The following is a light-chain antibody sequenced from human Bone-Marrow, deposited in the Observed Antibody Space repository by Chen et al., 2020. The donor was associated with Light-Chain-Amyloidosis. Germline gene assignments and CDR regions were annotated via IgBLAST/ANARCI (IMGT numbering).Light chain of an antibody. V-gene: IGLV2-14*01. Sequence: APPQPASLAGSPGQSVPIPCTGTSSDVGGDNHVSWYQQHPDKAPKLMIYEVTNRPSWVPDRFSGSKSDNTASLTISGLQTEDEADYFCSSYTITNTLVFGSGTRVTVL. J-gene: IGLJ1*01. CDR1: SSDVGGDNH. CDR2: EVT. CDR3: SSYTITNTLV.